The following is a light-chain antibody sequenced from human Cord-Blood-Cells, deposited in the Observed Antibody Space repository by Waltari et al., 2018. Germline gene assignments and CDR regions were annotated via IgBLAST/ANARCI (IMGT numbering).Light chain of an antibody. Sequence: QSALTQPASVSGSPGQSITISCPGTSSDVGGYNYVSWYQPHPGKAPKLIIYDVSNRPSGVSNRFSGSKSGNTASLTISGLQAEDEADYYCSSYTSSSTYVFGTGTKVTVL. CDR2: DVS. CDR1: SSDVGGYNY. V-gene: IGLV2-14*01. J-gene: IGLJ1*01. CDR3: SSYTSSSTYV.